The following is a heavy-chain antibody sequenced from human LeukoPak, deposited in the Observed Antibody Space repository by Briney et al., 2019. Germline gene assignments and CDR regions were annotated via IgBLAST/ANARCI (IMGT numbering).Heavy chain of an antibody. V-gene: IGHV3-20*04. CDR2: INWNGGST. CDR1: GFTFDDYG. CDR3: VKEARYCNGGSCYAVLDY. D-gene: IGHD2-15*01. Sequence: PGGSLRLSCAASGFTFDDYGMSWVRQAPGKGLEWVSGINWNGGSTGYADSVKGRFTISRDNSKNTLYLQMNSLRVEDTAVYYCVKEARYCNGGSCYAVLDYWGQGTLVTVSS. J-gene: IGHJ4*02.